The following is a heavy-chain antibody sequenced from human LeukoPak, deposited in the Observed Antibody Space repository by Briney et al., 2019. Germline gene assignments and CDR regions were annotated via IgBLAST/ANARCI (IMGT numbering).Heavy chain of an antibody. V-gene: IGHV4-4*07. CDR3: AREYSSGWYAYFDY. Sequence: SETLSLTCTVPRGSISSYNWSWIRQPAGKGLEWIGRIYTSGSTNYKPTLKSRVPMSVDTSKNQFSLKLSSVTAADTAVYYCAREYSSGWYAYFDYWGQGTLVTVSS. D-gene: IGHD6-19*01. CDR2: IYTSGST. CDR1: RGSISSYN. J-gene: IGHJ4*02.